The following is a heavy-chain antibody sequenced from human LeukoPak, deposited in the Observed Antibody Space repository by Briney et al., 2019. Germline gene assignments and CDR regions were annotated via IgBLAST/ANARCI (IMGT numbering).Heavy chain of an antibody. CDR1: GYTFTSYY. CDR2: INPSGGST. Sequence: GASVKVSCKASGYTFTSYYMHWVRQAPGQGLEWMGIINPSGGSTSYAQKFQGRVTMTRDTSTSTVYMELSSLRSEDTAVYYCARDGPWYDSSGYYPQTFDYWGQGTLVTVSS. J-gene: IGHJ4*02. V-gene: IGHV1-46*01. CDR3: ARDGPWYDSSGYYPQTFDY. D-gene: IGHD3-22*01.